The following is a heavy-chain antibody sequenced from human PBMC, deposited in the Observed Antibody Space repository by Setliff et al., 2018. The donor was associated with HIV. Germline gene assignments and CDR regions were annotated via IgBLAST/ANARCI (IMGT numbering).Heavy chain of an antibody. J-gene: IGHJ1*01. CDR1: GYSFSSYW. Sequence: PGESLKISCKGSGYSFSSYWIGWVRQMPGKGLEWMGIIYPVDSDTRYSPSFQGQVTISADESTFTAYLQWSSLKASDTAMYYCARLSFGKSMVTPAEYFQHWGQGTLVTVSS. CDR2: IYPVDSDT. V-gene: IGHV5-51*01. CDR3: ARLSFGKSMVTPAEYFQH. D-gene: IGHD2-21*02.